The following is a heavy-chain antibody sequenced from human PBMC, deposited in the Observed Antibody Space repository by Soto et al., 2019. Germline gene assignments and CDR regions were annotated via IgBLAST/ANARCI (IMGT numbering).Heavy chain of an antibody. CDR3: ARERSSLKFGGAPPDY. J-gene: IGHJ4*02. Sequence: SETLSLTCAVYGGSFSGYYWSWIRQPPGKGLEWIGEINHSGSTNYNPSLKSRVTISVDTSKNQFSLKLSSVTAADTAVYYCARERSSLKFGGAPPDYWGQGTLVTVSS. V-gene: IGHV4-34*01. CDR2: INHSGST. CDR1: GGSFSGYY. D-gene: IGHD3-16*01.